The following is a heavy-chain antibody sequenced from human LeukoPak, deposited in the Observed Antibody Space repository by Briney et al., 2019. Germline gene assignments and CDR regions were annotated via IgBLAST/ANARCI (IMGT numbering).Heavy chain of an antibody. J-gene: IGHJ6*02. CDR3: AGGYSYGLDYYGMDV. D-gene: IGHD5-18*01. V-gene: IGHV7-4-1*02. CDR1: GYTFTSYA. CDR2: INTNTGNP. Sequence: ASVKVSCKASGYTFTSYAMNWVRQAPGQGLEWMGWINTNTGNPTYAQGFTGRFVFSLDTSVSTAYLQISSLKAEDTAVYYCAGGYSYGLDYYGMDVWGQGTTVTVSS.